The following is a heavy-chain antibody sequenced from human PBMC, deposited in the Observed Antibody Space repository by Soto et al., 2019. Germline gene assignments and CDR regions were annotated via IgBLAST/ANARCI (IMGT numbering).Heavy chain of an antibody. D-gene: IGHD2-15*01. Sequence: ASVKVSCKASGYTFTSYYMHWVRQAPGQGLEWMGIINPSGGSTSYAQKFQGRVTMTRDTSTSTVYMELSSLRSEDTAVYYCAIHSEVVPQCRRYYGMDVWGQGTTVTVS. CDR1: GYTFTSYY. CDR3: AIHSEVVPQCRRYYGMDV. CDR2: INPSGGST. J-gene: IGHJ6*02. V-gene: IGHV1-46*01.